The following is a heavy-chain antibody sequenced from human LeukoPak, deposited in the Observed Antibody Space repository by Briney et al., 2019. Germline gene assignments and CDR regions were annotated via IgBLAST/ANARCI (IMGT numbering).Heavy chain of an antibody. D-gene: IGHD6-13*01. CDR2: MNPNSGNT. CDR1: GYTFTSYD. J-gene: IGHJ6*03. Sequence: GASVKVSCKASGYTFTSYDINWVRQATGQGLEWMGWMNPNSGNTGYAQKFQGRVTITRNTSISTAYMELSSLRSEDAAVYYCARVYSSSWSSSIGYYYYYMDVWGKGTTVTVSS. CDR3: ARVYSSSWSSSIGYYYYYMDV. V-gene: IGHV1-8*03.